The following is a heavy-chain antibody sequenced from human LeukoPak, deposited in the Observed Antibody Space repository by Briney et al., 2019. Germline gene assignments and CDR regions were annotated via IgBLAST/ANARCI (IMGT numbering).Heavy chain of an antibody. CDR3: ARLPSSGYPYFDY. J-gene: IGHJ4*02. V-gene: IGHV4-61*05. D-gene: IGHD3-22*01. Sequence: SETLSLTCTVSGGSISSSSYYWGWIRQPPGKGLEWIGSIYCSGSIYYSGTTYYNPSLKSRVTISVDTSKNQFSLNLSSVTAADTAVYYCARLPSSGYPYFDYWGQGTLVTVSS. CDR2: IYYSGTT. CDR1: GGSISSSSYY.